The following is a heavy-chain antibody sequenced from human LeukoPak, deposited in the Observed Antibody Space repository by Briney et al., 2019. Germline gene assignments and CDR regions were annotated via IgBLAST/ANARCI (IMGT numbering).Heavy chain of an antibody. V-gene: IGHV3-33*01. CDR2: IWYDGSNK. J-gene: IGHJ4*02. D-gene: IGHD3-10*01. CDR1: GFTFSSYG. Sequence: PGRSLRLSCAASGFTFSSYGMHWVRQAPGKGLEWVAVIWYDGSNKYYADSVKGRFTIPRDNSKNTLYLQMNSLRAEDTAVYYCARRSSLYYGSGRQVGYYFDYWGQGTLVTVSS. CDR3: ARRSSLYYGSGRQVGYYFDY.